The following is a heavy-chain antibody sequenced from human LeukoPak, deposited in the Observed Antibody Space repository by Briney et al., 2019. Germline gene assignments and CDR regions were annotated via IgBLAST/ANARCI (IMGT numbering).Heavy chain of an antibody. Sequence: GGSLRLSCAASGLTFSTYAMSWVRQAPGKGLEWVSAISGSGHSTYYADSVKGRFTISRDNSKNTLYLQMNRLRVEDTAVYYCAKFEYYYDSSGYLDYWGQGTPVTVSS. V-gene: IGHV3-23*01. J-gene: IGHJ4*02. CDR2: ISGSGHST. D-gene: IGHD3-22*01. CDR3: AKFEYYYDSSGYLDY. CDR1: GLTFSTYA.